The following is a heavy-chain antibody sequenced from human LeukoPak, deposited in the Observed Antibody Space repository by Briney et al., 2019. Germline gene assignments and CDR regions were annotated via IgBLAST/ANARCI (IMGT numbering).Heavy chain of an antibody. CDR2: ISSSSSTI. CDR1: GFAFSTYS. Sequence: GGSLRLSCAASGFAFSTYSIDWVRQAPGKGLEWLSYISSSSSTIYYADSVKGRFTISRDNAKNSLFLQMNSLRAEDTAVYYCARGWPYGPLDYWGQGTLVTVSS. J-gene: IGHJ4*02. D-gene: IGHD2-15*01. V-gene: IGHV3-48*04. CDR3: ARGWPYGPLDY.